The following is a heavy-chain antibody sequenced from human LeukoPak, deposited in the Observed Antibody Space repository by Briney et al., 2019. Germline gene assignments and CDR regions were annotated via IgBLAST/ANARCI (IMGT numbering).Heavy chain of an antibody. J-gene: IGHJ4*02. D-gene: IGHD3-3*01. CDR2: IHYSGGV. CDR3: ASRSSIWSGYQDTLYYFDS. V-gene: IGHV4-59*01. CDR1: GGSISTYY. Sequence: SETLSLTCIVSGGSISTYYWNWIRQPPGKGLEWIGRIHYSGGVIYNPSLKSRVTISVDTSKNQFSLKLSSVTAADTAVYYCASRSSIWSGYQDTLYYFDSWGQGTLVTVSS.